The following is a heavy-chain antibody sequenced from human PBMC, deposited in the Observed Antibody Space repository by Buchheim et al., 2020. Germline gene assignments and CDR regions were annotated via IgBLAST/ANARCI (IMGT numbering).Heavy chain of an antibody. J-gene: IGHJ4*02. CDR3: ARLSDFYDSSDYSSYYFDY. V-gene: IGHV4-39*01. CDR1: GGSITSSHYY. D-gene: IGHD3-22*01. Sequence: QLQLQESGPGLVQPSETLSLSCTVSGGSITSSHYYWGWIRQPSGKGLEWIGNIHESGSTYYNPSLKSLVTITVDTSKKQFSLKLSSVTAADTAVYYCARLSDFYDSSDYSSYYFDYWGQGTL. CDR2: IHESGST.